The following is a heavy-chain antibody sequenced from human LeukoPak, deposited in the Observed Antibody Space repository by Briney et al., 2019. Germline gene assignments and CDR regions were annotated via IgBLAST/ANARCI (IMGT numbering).Heavy chain of an antibody. CDR2: ISSSSSTI. D-gene: IGHD6-13*01. CDR3: ARDSPYSSSWYYFDY. CDR1: GFTFSSYS. Sequence: GGSLRLSCAASGFTFSSYSMNWVRQAPGKGLEWVSYISSSSSTIYYADSVKGRFTISRDNAKNSLYLQMNSLRAEDTAVYYCARDSPYSSSWYYFDYWGQGILVTVSS. V-gene: IGHV3-48*01. J-gene: IGHJ4*02.